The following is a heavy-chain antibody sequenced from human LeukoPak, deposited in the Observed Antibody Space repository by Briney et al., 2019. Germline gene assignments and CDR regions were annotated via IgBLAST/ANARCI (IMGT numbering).Heavy chain of an antibody. CDR3: ASRLRWRYFDL. Sequence: SETLSLTCAIYSESFSGYFWSWIRQPPGKGLEWIGEINYSGSTNYNPSLKSRVTISVDTSKNQFSLKLSSVTAADTAVYYCASRLRWRYFDLWGRGTLVTVSS. CDR2: INYSGST. V-gene: IGHV4-34*01. CDR1: SESFSGYF. J-gene: IGHJ2*01. D-gene: IGHD4-23*01.